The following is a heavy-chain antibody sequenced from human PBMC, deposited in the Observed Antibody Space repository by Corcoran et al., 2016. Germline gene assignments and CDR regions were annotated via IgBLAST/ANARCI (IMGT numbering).Heavy chain of an antibody. V-gene: IGHV3-33*01. J-gene: IGHJ4*02. D-gene: IGHD5-18*01. CDR1: GFTFSSYG. CDR3: ARDGGIQLWPEWYFDY. CDR2: IWYDGSNK. Sequence: QVQLVESGGGVVQPGRSLRLSCAASGFTFSSYGMHWVRQAPGKGLEWVAVIWYDGSNKYYADSVKGRFTISRDNSKNTLYLQMNSLRAEDTAVYYCARDGGIQLWPEWYFDYWGQGTLVTVSS.